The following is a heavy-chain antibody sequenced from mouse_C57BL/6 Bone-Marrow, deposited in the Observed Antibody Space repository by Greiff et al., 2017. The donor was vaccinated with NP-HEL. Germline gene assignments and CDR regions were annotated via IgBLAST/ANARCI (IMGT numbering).Heavy chain of an antibody. Sequence: QVQLKESGPELVKPGASVKISCKASGYAFSSSWMNWVKQRPGKGLEWIGRIYPGDGATNYNGKFKGKATLTADKSSSTAYMHLSSLTSEYSAVSFFSTLLLRFSWFAYWGQGTLVTVSA. V-gene: IGHV1-82*01. J-gene: IGHJ3*01. D-gene: IGHD1-1*01. CDR1: GYAFSSSW. CDR2: IYPGDGAT. CDR3: STLLLRFSWFAY.